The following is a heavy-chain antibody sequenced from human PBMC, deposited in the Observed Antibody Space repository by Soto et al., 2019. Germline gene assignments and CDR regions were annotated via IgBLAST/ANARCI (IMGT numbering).Heavy chain of an antibody. D-gene: IGHD6-19*01. V-gene: IGHV3-21*01. J-gene: IGHJ4*02. CDR2: ISSSSSYI. CDR3: ARDSRQWLEPYYFDY. Sequence: GGSLRLSCAASGFTFSSYSMNWVRQAPGKGLEWVSSISSSSSYIYYADSVKGRFTISRDNAKNSLYLQMNSLRAEDTAVYYCARDSRQWLEPYYFDYWGQGTLVTVSS. CDR1: GFTFSSYS.